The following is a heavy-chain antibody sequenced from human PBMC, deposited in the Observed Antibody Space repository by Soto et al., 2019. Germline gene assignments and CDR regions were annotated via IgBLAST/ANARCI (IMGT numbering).Heavy chain of an antibody. D-gene: IGHD3-3*01. CDR1: GHSFSAYY. Sequence: SVKVSCKPSGHSFSAYYMHWVRQAPGQGLEWMGWINPNSSETKYAQKFQGRVTMTRDRSIRTVYMELSSLRSDDTAVYYCARARTRFLDWIPENYYYGMDVCGQGTTVTVSS. V-gene: IGHV1-2*02. J-gene: IGHJ6*02. CDR3: ARARTRFLDWIPENYYYGMDV. CDR2: INPNSSET.